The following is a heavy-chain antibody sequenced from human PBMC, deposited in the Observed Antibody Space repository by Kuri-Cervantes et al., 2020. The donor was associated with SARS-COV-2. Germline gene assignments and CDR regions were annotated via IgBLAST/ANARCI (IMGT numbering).Heavy chain of an antibody. D-gene: IGHD4/OR15-4a*01. CDR2: IYYSGST. V-gene: IGHV4-59*11. CDR1: GGSISSHY. CDR3: ARDPNANHNNWFDP. J-gene: IGHJ5*02. Sequence: SETLSLTCTVSGGSISSHYWSWTRQPPGKGLEWIGYIYYSGSTNYNPSLKSRVTISVDTSKNQFSLKLSSVTAADTAVYYCARDPNANHNNWFDPWGQGTLVTVSS.